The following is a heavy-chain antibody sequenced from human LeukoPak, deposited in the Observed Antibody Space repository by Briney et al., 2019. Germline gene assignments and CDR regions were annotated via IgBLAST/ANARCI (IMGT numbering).Heavy chain of an antibody. J-gene: IGHJ4*02. CDR3: AKDFGIVGATAGTDY. V-gene: IGHV3-23*01. Sequence: GGSLRLSCAASGFTFSSYAMSWVRQAPGKGLDWVSAISGSGGSTYYADSVKGRFTISRDNSKNTLYLQMNSLRAEDKAVYYCAKDFGIVGATAGTDYWGQGTLVTVSS. CDR1: GFTFSSYA. CDR2: ISGSGGST. D-gene: IGHD1-26*01.